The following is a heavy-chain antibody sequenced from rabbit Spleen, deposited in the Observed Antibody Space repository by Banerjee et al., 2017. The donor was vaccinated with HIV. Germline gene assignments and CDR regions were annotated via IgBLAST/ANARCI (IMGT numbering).Heavy chain of an antibody. D-gene: IGHD6-1*01. V-gene: IGHV1S45*01. Sequence: QEQLVESGGGLVQPEGSLTLTCKASGFDFSGYYYMCWVRQAPGKGLELIACIDTSSGSTYYASWAKGRSTISKTSSTTVTLQMTSLTVADTTTYFCARSPNGYAWTRRLTLWGPGTLVTVS. CDR1: GFDFSGYYY. CDR3: ARSPNGYAWTRRLTL. CDR2: IDTSSGST. J-gene: IGHJ4*01.